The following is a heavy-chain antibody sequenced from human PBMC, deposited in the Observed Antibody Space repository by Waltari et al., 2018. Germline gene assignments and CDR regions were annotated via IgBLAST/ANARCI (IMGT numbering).Heavy chain of an antibody. J-gene: IGHJ6*02. V-gene: IGHV1-3*01. CDR1: GYTFTSYA. CDR2: INAGNGNT. D-gene: IGHD3-9*01. Sequence: QVQLVQSGAEVKKPGASVTVSCKASGYTFTSYAMHWVRQAPGQRLEWMGWINAGNGNTKYSQKFQGRGTITRDTSASTAYMELSSLRSEDTAVYYCARVGKRYFDCLPVNNYGMDVWGQGTTVTVSS. CDR3: ARVGKRYFDCLPVNNYGMDV.